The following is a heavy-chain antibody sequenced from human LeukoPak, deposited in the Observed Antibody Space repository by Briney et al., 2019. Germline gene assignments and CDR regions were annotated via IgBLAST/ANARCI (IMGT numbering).Heavy chain of an antibody. Sequence: SETLSLTCTVSGGSISSSSYHWGWIRQPPGKGLEWVGNIYYSGTIYYNPSLKSRVTISVDTSKNQFSLKLSSVTAADSAVYYCARRGYSYAQGYFDLWGRGTLVTVSS. J-gene: IGHJ2*01. D-gene: IGHD5-18*01. CDR3: ARRGYSYAQGYFDL. V-gene: IGHV4-39*01. CDR1: GGSISSSSYH. CDR2: IYYSGTI.